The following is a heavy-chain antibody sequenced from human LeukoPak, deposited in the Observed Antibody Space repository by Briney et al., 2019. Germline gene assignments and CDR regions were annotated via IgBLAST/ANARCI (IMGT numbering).Heavy chain of an antibody. CDR2: IRYDESNK. D-gene: IGHD3-22*01. CDR1: GFTFSIYG. CDR3: ARDSSSSYYPEAFDI. J-gene: IGHJ3*02. V-gene: IGHV3-30*02. Sequence: GGSLRLSCAASGFTFSIYGMQWVRQAPGKGLEGVAFIRYDESNKYYADSVKGRFTISRDNSKNTLYLQMNSLRPEDTAVYYWARDSSSSYYPEAFDIWGQGTMVTVSS.